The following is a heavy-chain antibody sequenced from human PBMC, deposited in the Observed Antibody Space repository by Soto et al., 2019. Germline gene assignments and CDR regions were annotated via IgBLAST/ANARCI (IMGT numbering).Heavy chain of an antibody. J-gene: IGHJ6*02. CDR3: ARSPQLVVHYYCGMDV. CDR1: GYTFTGYY. D-gene: IGHD6-6*01. V-gene: IGHV1-2*02. CDR2: INPNSGGT. Sequence: GASVKVSCKASGYTFTGYYMHWVRQAPGQGLEWMGWINPNSGGTNYAQKFQGRVTMTRDTSISTAYMELSRLRSDDTAVYYCARSPQLVVHYYCGMDVWGQGTTVTVSS.